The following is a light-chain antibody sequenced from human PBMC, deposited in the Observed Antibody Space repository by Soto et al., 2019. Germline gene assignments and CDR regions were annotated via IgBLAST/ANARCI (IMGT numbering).Light chain of an antibody. CDR1: QGISTW. CDR2: GAS. J-gene: IGKJ5*01. V-gene: IGKV1D-12*01. Sequence: DIQMTQSPCSVSGSVGVRFTITCRASQGISTWLAWYQQKPGKAPKLLIYGASSLQSGVPSRFSGSGSGTDFTLTISNLQPEDFATYYCQQANSFPISFGQGTRLEIK. CDR3: QQANSFPIS.